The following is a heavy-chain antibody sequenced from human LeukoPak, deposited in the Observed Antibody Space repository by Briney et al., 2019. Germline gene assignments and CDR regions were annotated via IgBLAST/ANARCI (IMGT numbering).Heavy chain of an antibody. J-gene: IGHJ4*02. Sequence: GGSLRLSRAASGFTFSSYAMSWVRQATGKGLEWVSAISGSGGSTYYADSVKGRFTISRDNSKNTLYLQMNSLRAEDTAVYYCAKDGYCSSTSCYVVYFDYWGQGTLVTVSS. CDR1: GFTFSSYA. D-gene: IGHD2-2*03. CDR2: ISGSGGST. V-gene: IGHV3-23*01. CDR3: AKDGYCSSTSCYVVYFDY.